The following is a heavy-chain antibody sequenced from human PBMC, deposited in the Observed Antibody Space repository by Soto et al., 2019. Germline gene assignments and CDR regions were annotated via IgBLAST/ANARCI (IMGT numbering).Heavy chain of an antibody. J-gene: IGHJ4*02. D-gene: IGHD5-12*01. Sequence: ASVKVSCKASGYTFTSYAMHWVRQAPGQRLEWTGWINAGNGNTKYSQKFQGRVTITRDTSASTAYMELSSLRSEDTAVYYCARVDGYQYYFDYWGQGTLVTVSS. CDR2: INAGNGNT. CDR3: ARVDGYQYYFDY. V-gene: IGHV1-3*01. CDR1: GYTFTSYA.